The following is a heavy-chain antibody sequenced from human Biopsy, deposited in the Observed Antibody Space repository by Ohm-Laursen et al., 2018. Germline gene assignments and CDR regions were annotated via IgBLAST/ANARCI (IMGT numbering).Heavy chain of an antibody. V-gene: IGHV4-59*02. CDR3: ARDSGSLNCGNFKYYHYYGMDV. J-gene: IGHJ6*02. CDR2: IYYSDMT. Sequence: VTLSLTCTVSGYSVTKYYWSRLRQPPGKGLEWIGLIYYSDMTYSYSSIQSRVSISVCTSRNQVSLTLSSVSAADTDVYYSARDSGSLNCGNFKYYHYYGMDVWGQGTKVTVSS. CDR1: GYSVTKYY. D-gene: IGHD4-23*01.